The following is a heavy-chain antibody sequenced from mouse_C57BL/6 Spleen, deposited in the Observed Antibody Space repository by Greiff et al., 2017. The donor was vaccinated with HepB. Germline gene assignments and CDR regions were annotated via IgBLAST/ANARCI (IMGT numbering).Heavy chain of an antibody. V-gene: IGHV1-55*01. J-gene: IGHJ2*01. D-gene: IGHD4-1*02. CDR1: GYTFTSYW. Sequence: VQLQQSGAELVKPGASVKMSCKASGYTFTSYWITWVKQRPGQGLEWIGDIYPGSGSTNYNEKFKSKATLTVDTSSSTAYMQLSSLTSEDSAVYYCASTGTERPYYFDYWGQGTTLTVSS. CDR2: IYPGSGST. CDR3: ASTGTERPYYFDY.